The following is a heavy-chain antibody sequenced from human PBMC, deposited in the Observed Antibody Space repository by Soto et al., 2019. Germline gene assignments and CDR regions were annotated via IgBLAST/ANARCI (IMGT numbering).Heavy chain of an antibody. J-gene: IGHJ6*02. CDR1: GGSISSGGYY. CDR3: ARDLWGYCGTDCYPLDV. V-gene: IGHV4-31*03. D-gene: IGHD2-21*02. Sequence: SETLSLTCTVSGGSISSGGYYWSWIRQHPGKGLEWIGYIYYSGSTCYNPSLKSRVTISVDTSKNQFSLKLNSVTAADTAVYYCARDLWGYCGTDCYPLDVWGQGTTVTGSS. CDR2: IYYSGST.